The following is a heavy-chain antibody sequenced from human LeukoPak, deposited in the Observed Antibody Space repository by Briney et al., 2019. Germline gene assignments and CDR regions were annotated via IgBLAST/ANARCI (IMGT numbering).Heavy chain of an antibody. V-gene: IGHV3-15*01. Sequence: PGGSLRLSCAASGLGRSFKETWMGGVPPAPGKGLECYGRIKGKPDGGVIDYIAPVIGRFSNSRDDSKNLVFVQMDSLKIEDTAVYYCTTDPRYWGQGTMVTVSS. CDR3: TTDPRY. CDR2: IKGKPDGGVI. CDR1: GLGRSFKETW. J-gene: IGHJ4*02.